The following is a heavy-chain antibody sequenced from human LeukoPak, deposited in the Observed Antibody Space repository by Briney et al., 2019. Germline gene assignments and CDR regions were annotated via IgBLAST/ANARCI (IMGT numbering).Heavy chain of an antibody. CDR3: TRQEYYDILTGQPVDY. V-gene: IGHV3-73*01. Sequence: PGGSLKLSCAASGFTFSGSAMHWVRQASGKGLGWVGRIRSKANSYATAYAASVKGRFTISRDDSKNTAYLQMNSLKTEDTAVYYCTRQEYYDILTGQPVDYWGQGTLVTVSS. D-gene: IGHD3-9*01. CDR2: IRSKANSYAT. CDR1: GFTFSGSA. J-gene: IGHJ4*02.